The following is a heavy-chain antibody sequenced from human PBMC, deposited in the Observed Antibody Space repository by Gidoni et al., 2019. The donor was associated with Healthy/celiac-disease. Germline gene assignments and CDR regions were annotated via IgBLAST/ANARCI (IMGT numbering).Heavy chain of an antibody. V-gene: IGHV5-51*01. Sequence: EVQLVQSGAEVKKPGESLKISCKGSGYSFTSYWIGWVRQMPGKGLEWMGIIYPGDSDTRYSPSFQGQVTISADKSISTAYLQWSSLKASDTAMYYCARLRAPEYYYDSSGYFDYWGQGTLVTVSS. D-gene: IGHD3-22*01. CDR3: ARLRAPEYYYDSSGYFDY. CDR1: GYSFTSYW. J-gene: IGHJ4*02. CDR2: IYPGDSDT.